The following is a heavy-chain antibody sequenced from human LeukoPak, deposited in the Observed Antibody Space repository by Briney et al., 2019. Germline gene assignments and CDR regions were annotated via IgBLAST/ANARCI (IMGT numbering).Heavy chain of an antibody. Sequence: GGSLRLSCAASGFTFSSYTMNWVRRAPGKGLEWVSSIAGSSGYISYADSVKGRFTISRDNAKKSLYLQMTSLTAEDTAVYYCARDRGAYCGGDCYLGFDYWGRGTLVTVSS. CDR3: ARDRGAYCGGDCYLGFDY. V-gene: IGHV3-21*01. D-gene: IGHD2-21*02. J-gene: IGHJ4*01. CDR2: IAGSSGYI. CDR1: GFTFSSYT.